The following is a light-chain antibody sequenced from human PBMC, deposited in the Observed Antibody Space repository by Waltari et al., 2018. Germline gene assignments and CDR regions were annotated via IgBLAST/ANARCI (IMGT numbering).Light chain of an antibody. CDR2: WAS. J-gene: IGKJ1*01. CDR3: QQYQSFPWT. V-gene: IGKV4-1*01. Sequence: DIVMTQSPDSLAVSLGESATINCKSSQSVLFTPTNKNYLAWYQPKPRQPPKLLIYWASTRESGVPDRFSGSVSGTDFTLTISSLQAEDVAVYYCQQYQSFPWTFGQGTKVEIK. CDR1: QSVLFTPTNKNY.